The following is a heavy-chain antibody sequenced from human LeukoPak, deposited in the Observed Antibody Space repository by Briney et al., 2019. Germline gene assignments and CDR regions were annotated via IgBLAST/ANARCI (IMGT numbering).Heavy chain of an antibody. CDR2: MNPNSGNT. V-gene: IGHV1-8*01. J-gene: IGHJ3*02. Sequence: ASVKVSCKASGYTFTSYDINWVRQATGQGLEWKGWMNPNSGNTGYAQKFQGRVTMTRNTSISTAYMELSSLRSEDTAVYYCARQAAAAGNDAFDIWGQGTMVTVSS. CDR1: GYTFTSYD. D-gene: IGHD6-13*01. CDR3: ARQAAAAGNDAFDI.